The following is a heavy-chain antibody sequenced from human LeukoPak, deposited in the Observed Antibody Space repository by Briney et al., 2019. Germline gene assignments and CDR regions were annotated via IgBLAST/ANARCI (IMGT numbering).Heavy chain of an antibody. CDR2: IYYSGST. J-gene: IGHJ4*02. Sequence: SETLSLTCTVSGGSISSYYWSWIRQPPGKGLEWIGYIYYSGSTNYNPSLKSRVTISVDTSKNQFSLKLSSVTAADTAVYYCARDLHWGPDYWGQGTLVTVSS. V-gene: IGHV4-59*12. D-gene: IGHD7-27*01. CDR3: ARDLHWGPDY. CDR1: GGSISSYY.